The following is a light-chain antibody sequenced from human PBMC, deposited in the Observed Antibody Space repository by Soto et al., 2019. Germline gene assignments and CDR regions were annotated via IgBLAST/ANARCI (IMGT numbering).Light chain of an antibody. J-gene: IGKJ5*01. CDR1: QSISSS. CDR2: KAS. Sequence: DIQMTQSPSTLSASVGDRVTITCRASQSISSSLAWYQQKPGKAPKLLISKASSLESGVPSRFRGSGSGTEFTLTISSLQPDDFVSYYCQHYRSYPFTFGQGTRLEIK. V-gene: IGKV1-5*03. CDR3: QHYRSYPFT.